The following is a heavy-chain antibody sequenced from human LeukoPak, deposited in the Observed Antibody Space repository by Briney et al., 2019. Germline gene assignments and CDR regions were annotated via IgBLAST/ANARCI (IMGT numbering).Heavy chain of an antibody. J-gene: IGHJ4*02. D-gene: IGHD3-10*01. CDR3: AKQELGLPVPPNY. CDR2: ISGSGGST. V-gene: IGHV3-23*01. Sequence: GGSLRLSCAASGFTFSSYAVSWVRQAPGKGLEWVSAISGSGGSTYYADSVKGRFTISRDNSKNTLYLQMNSLRAEDTAVYYCAKQELGLPVPPNYWGQGTLVTVSS. CDR1: GFTFSSYA.